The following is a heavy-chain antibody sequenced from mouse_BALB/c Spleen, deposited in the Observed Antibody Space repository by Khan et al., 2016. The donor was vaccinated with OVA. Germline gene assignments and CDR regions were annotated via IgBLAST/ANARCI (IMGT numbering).Heavy chain of an antibody. CDR2: INPKNGVT. Sequence: EVQLQQSGPELVKPGASVKISCKTSGYTFTEYTLHWVKQSHGKSLGWIGVINPKNGVTSYNQKFRGKATLTVDKSSSTAYMEFRSLTSEYSAVYYCARDAGRYWGQGTSVTVSS. D-gene: IGHD3-3*01. CDR1: GYTFTEYT. CDR3: ARDAGRY. J-gene: IGHJ4*01. V-gene: IGHV1-18*01.